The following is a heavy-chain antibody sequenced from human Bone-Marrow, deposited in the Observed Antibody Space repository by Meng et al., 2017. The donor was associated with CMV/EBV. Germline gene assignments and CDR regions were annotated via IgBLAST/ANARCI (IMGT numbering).Heavy chain of an antibody. J-gene: IGHJ6*02. Sequence: ASVKVSCKASGYTFTSYEINWVRQATGQGLEWMGWMNPNSGNTGYAQKFQGRVTITRNTSISTAYMELSSLRSEDTAVYYCARGPSIVVVPATWSYGMDVWGQGTTVTVSS. CDR3: ARGPSIVVVPATWSYGMDV. D-gene: IGHD2-2*01. CDR2: MNPNSGNT. CDR1: GYTFTSYE. V-gene: IGHV1-8*03.